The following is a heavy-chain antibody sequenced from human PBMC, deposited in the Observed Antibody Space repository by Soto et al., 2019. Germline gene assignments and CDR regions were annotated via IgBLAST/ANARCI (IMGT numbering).Heavy chain of an antibody. CDR3: AKGDSFDP. V-gene: IGHV3-30*18. Sequence: QVQLVESGGGVVQPGRSLRLSCAASGFTFSNYGMHWVRQAPGKGLEWVAVISYDGSNKYYADSVKGRFSISRDNSKNTPYLQLNSPRAEDTAVYYCAKGDSFDPWGQGTLVTVSS. J-gene: IGHJ5*02. CDR1: GFTFSNYG. CDR2: ISYDGSNK.